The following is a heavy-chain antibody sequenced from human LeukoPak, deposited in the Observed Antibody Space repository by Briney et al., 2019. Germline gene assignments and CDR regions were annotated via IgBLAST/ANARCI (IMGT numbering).Heavy chain of an antibody. J-gene: IGHJ5*02. D-gene: IGHD5-12*01. Sequence: SETLSLTCAVYGGSFSGYYWSWIRQPPGKGLEWIGEINHSGSTNYNPSLKSRVTISVDTSKNQFSLKLSSVTAADTAVYYCARAIFNGYSGYFRFDPWGQGTLVTVSS. V-gene: IGHV4-34*01. CDR1: GGSFSGYY. CDR3: ARAIFNGYSGYFRFDP. CDR2: INHSGST.